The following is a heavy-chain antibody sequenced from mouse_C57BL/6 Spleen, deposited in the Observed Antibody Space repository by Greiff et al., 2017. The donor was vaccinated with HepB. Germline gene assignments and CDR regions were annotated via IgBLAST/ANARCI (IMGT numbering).Heavy chain of an antibody. D-gene: IGHD1-1*01. CDR1: GYTFTSYW. CDR3: ARGNHYYGSSDY. V-gene: IGHV1-64*01. J-gene: IGHJ2*01. Sequence: QVQLKQPGAELVKPGASVKLSCKASGYTFTSYWMHWVKQRPGQGLEWIGMIHPNSGSTNYNEKFKSKATLTVDKSSSTAYMQLSSLTSEDSAVYYCARGNHYYGSSDYWGQGTTLTVSS. CDR2: IHPNSGST.